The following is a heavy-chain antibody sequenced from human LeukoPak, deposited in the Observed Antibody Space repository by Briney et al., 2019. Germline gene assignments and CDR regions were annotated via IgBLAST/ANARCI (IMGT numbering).Heavy chain of an antibody. J-gene: IGHJ3*02. CDR3: AKARGLIGGAFDI. Sequence: LSGGSLRLSCAASRFTFDDYIMHWVRQAPGKGLEWVSLISWDGETTYYADSVKGRFTTSRDNSKNSLYLQMNSLRSEDTALYYCAKARGLIGGAFDIWGQGTMVTVSS. D-gene: IGHD3-22*01. CDR1: RFTFDDYI. V-gene: IGHV3-43*01. CDR2: ISWDGETT.